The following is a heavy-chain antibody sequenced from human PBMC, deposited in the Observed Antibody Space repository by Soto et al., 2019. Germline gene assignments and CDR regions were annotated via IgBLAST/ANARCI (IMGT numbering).Heavy chain of an antibody. D-gene: IGHD4-4*01. CDR1: GYSFTSYW. CDR2: IYPGDSDT. J-gene: IGHJ6*02. V-gene: IGHV5-51*01. Sequence: EVQLVQSGAEVKKPGESLKISCKGSGYSFTSYWIGWVRQMPGKVLEWMGIIYPGDSDTRYSTSFQGQVTISDDKSISTAYLQWSSLKASDTAMDYCVRDNPQTYSTEGMDVWGQGTTVTVSS. CDR3: VRDNPQTYSTEGMDV.